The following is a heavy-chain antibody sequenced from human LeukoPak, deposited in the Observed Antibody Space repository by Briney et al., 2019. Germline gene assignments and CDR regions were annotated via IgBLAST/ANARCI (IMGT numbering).Heavy chain of an antibody. Sequence: SGGSLRLSCAASGFTFDDYTMHWVRQAPGKGLEWVSLISWDGGSTYYADSVKGRFTISRDNSKNSLYLQMNSLRTEDTALYYCAKESGDDSSGYPYYMDVWGKGTTVTVSS. CDR1: GFTFDDYT. J-gene: IGHJ6*03. V-gene: IGHV3-43*01. CDR2: ISWDGGST. D-gene: IGHD3-22*01. CDR3: AKESGDDSSGYPYYMDV.